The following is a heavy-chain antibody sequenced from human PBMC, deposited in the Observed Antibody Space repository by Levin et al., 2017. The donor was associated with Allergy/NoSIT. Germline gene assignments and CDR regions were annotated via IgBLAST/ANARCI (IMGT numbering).Heavy chain of an antibody. CDR3: ARHEYYYDSSGYYPSGAFDI. J-gene: IGHJ3*02. CDR2: IYPGDSDT. CDR1: GYSFTSYW. D-gene: IGHD3-22*01. Sequence: GESLKISCKGSGYSFTSYWIGWVRQMPGKGLEWMGIIYPGDSDTRYSPSFQGQVTISADKSISTAYLQWSSLKASDTAMYYCARHEYYYDSSGYYPSGAFDIWGQGTMVTVSS. V-gene: IGHV5-51*01.